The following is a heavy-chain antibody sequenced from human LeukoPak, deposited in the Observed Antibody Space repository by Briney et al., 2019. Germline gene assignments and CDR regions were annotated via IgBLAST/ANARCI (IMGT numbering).Heavy chain of an antibody. D-gene: IGHD3-16*02. CDR1: GFTFSSYA. J-gene: IGHJ4*02. V-gene: IGHV3-23*01. Sequence: PGGSLRLSCAASGFTFSSYAMSWVRQAPGKGLEWVSVIRATAAYYADSVKGRFTISRDTSRNTLYLQMNSLRADDTAAYYCAKGQGSGSYPFDYWGQGTLVTVSS. CDR2: IRATAA. CDR3: AKGQGSGSYPFDY.